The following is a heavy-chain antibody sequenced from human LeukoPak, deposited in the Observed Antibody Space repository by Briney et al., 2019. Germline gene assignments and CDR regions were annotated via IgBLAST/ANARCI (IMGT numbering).Heavy chain of an antibody. Sequence: ASVKVSCKASGGTFRTFAINWVRQAPGQGLEWMGWISAYNGNTNYAQKLQGRVTMTTDTSTSTAYMELRSLRSDDTALYYCARGASYYRVVDLTEWWFDPWGQGTLVTVSS. CDR3: ARGASYYRVVDLTEWWFDP. J-gene: IGHJ5*02. CDR1: GGTFRTFA. D-gene: IGHD2-15*01. CDR2: ISAYNGNT. V-gene: IGHV1-18*04.